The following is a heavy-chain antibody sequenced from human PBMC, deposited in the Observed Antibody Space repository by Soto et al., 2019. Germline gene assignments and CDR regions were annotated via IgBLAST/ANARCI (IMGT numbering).Heavy chain of an antibody. CDR3: ARPNCSGGSCYSANWFDP. V-gene: IGHV4-59*08. D-gene: IGHD2-15*01. Sequence: SETLSLTCTVSGGSISFYYWSWIRQPPGKGLEWIGYIYYSGSTNYNPSLKSRVTISVDTSKNQFSLKLSSVTAADTAVYYCARPNCSGGSCYSANWFDPWGQGTLVTVSS. CDR2: IYYSGST. J-gene: IGHJ5*02. CDR1: GGSISFYY.